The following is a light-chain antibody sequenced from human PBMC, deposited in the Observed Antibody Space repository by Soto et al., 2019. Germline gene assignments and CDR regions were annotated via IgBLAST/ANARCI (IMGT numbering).Light chain of an antibody. Sequence: QAVVTQEPSLTVYPGGTVTLTCGSSTGAVTSDHYPCWFQQKPGQAPRALIYDTSNKHSWTPARFSGSLLGGKAALTLSGAQPEDEAEYYCFLSYSGARGAFGGGTKLTVL. CDR3: FLSYSGARGA. CDR1: TGAVTSDHY. V-gene: IGLV7-46*01. CDR2: DTS. J-gene: IGLJ2*01.